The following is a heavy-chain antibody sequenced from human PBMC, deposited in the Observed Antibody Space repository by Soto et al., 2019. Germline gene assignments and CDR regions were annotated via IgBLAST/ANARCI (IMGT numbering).Heavy chain of an antibody. CDR2: IYYSGST. Sequence: SETLSLTCTVSGGSISSSSYYWGWIRQPPGKGLEWIGSIYYSGSTYYNPSLKSRVTISVDTSKNQFSLKLSSVTAADTAVYYCARRLGSSWSTLFDYWGQGTLVTVSS. CDR3: ARRLGSSWSTLFDY. CDR1: GGSISSSSYY. J-gene: IGHJ4*02. D-gene: IGHD6-13*01. V-gene: IGHV4-39*01.